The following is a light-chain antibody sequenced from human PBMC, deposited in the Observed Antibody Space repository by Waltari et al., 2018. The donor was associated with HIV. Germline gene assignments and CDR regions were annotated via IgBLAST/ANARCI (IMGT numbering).Light chain of an antibody. CDR1: QSIIVW. CDR3: QQYYSSPGT. CDR2: KAS. V-gene: IGKV1-5*03. J-gene: IGKJ1*01. Sequence: DIQMTQSPSTLSASVGDRVTITCRASQSIIVWLAWYQQKPGKAPKLLIYKASSLESGVPSRFSGSGSGTEFTLTINSLQPDDFATYYCQQYYSSPGTFGQGTKVEIK.